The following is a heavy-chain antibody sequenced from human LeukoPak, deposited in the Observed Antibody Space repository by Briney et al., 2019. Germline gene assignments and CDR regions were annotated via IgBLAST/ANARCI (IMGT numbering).Heavy chain of an antibody. CDR3: ARGQLWSSFPFDY. V-gene: IGHV3-23*01. Sequence: GGSLRLSCAASGFTFSTYGMNWVRQAPGKGLEWVSGISDSGGSTNYADSVKGRFTISRDNSKNTLYLQMNSLRAEDMAVYYCARGQLWSSFPFDYWGQGTLVTVSS. J-gene: IGHJ4*02. D-gene: IGHD5-18*01. CDR1: GFTFSTYG. CDR2: ISDSGGST.